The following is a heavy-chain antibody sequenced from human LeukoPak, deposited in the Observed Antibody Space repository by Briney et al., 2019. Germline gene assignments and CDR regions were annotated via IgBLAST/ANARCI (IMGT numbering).Heavy chain of an antibody. CDR2: ISAYNGNT. CDR1: GYTFTSYG. V-gene: IGHV1-18*01. CDR3: ARYGDIVVVPAAISLGMDV. J-gene: IGHJ6*02. D-gene: IGHD2-2*02. Sequence: ASVKVSCKASGYTFTSYGISWVRQAPGQGLEWMGWISAYNGNTNYAQKLQGRVTMTTDTSTSTAYMELRSLRSDDTAVCYCARYGDIVVVPAAISLGMDVWGQGTTVTVSS.